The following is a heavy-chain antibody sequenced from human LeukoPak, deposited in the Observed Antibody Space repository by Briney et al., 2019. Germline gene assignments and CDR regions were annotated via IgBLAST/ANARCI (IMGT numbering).Heavy chain of an antibody. CDR1: GDSISSSY. J-gene: IGHJ4*02. CDR2: IYYSGNT. Sequence: SETLSLTCTVSGDSISSSYWSWIRQPPGKGLEWIGYIYYSGNTNYNPSLKSRVTISVDTSRNQFSLKLSSVTAADTAVYYCVRGSGDYVFWGQGTLVTVSS. V-gene: IGHV4-59*01. D-gene: IGHD4-17*01. CDR3: VRGSGDYVF.